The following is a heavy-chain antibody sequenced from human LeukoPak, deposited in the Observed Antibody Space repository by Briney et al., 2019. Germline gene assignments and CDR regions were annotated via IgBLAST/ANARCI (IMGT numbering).Heavy chain of an antibody. CDR1: GGSFSGYY. V-gene: IGHV4-34*01. CDR3: ARGAVVVPAPNWFDP. Sequence: SETLSLTCAAYGGSFSGYYWSWIRQPPGKGLEWIGEINHSGSTNYNPSLKSRVTISVDTSKNQFSLKLSSVTAADTAVYYCARGAVVVPAPNWFDPWGQGTLVTVSS. CDR2: INHSGST. D-gene: IGHD2-2*01. J-gene: IGHJ5*02.